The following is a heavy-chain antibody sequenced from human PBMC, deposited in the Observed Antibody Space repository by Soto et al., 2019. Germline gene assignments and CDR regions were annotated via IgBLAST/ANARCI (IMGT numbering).Heavy chain of an antibody. V-gene: IGHV4-59*01. CDR1: GGSISSYY. CDR3: ARGRYSSGWYDSVFDY. J-gene: IGHJ4*02. D-gene: IGHD6-19*01. CDR2: IYYSGST. Sequence: SETLSLTCTVSGGSISSYYWSWIRQPPGKGLEWIGYIYYSGSTNYNPSLKSRVTISVDTSKNQFSLKLSSVTAADTAVYYCARGRYSSGWYDSVFDYWGQGTLVTVSS.